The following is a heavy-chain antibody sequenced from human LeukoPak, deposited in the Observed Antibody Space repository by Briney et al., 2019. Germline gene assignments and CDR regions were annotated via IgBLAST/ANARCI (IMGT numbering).Heavy chain of an antibody. D-gene: IGHD1-1*01. Sequence: ASVKVSCQASGYTSSDFYLNWVRQAPGQGLEWMGWINPYTGAIIYAQKFEGRVTMTWDVSIGTGYVELTRLTSDDTALYYCATSTVTRTRDPWGQGTLVTVSS. J-gene: IGHJ5*02. CDR3: ATSTVTRTRDP. CDR1: GYTSSDFY. CDR2: INPYTGAI. V-gene: IGHV1-2*02.